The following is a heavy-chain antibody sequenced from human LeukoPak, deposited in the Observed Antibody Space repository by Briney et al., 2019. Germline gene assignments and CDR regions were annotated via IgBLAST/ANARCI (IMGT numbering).Heavy chain of an antibody. CDR1: GFTFSSYE. V-gene: IGHV3-48*03. CDR3: AGEQQQLVRGYYFDY. D-gene: IGHD6-13*01. Sequence: GGSLRLSCAASGFTFSSYEMNWVRQAPGKGLEWVSYISSSGSTIYYADSVKGRFTISRDNAKNSLYLQMNSLRAEDTAVYYCAGEQQQLVRGYYFDYWGQGTLVTVSS. J-gene: IGHJ4*02. CDR2: ISSSGSTI.